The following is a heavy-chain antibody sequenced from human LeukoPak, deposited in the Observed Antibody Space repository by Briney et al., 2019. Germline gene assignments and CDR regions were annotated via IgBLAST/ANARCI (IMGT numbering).Heavy chain of an antibody. CDR3: AKDYSDSSGYFRVPHVFDF. CDR1: GFTFSSYA. J-gene: IGHJ4*02. D-gene: IGHD3-22*01. CDR2: ISYDGSNK. Sequence: GGSLRLSCAASGFTFSSYAMHWVRQAPGKGLEWVALISYDGSNKNYADSVKGRFTISRDNSKNTLYLQMNSLRAEDTAVYYCAKDYSDSSGYFRVPHVFDFWGQGTLVTVSS. V-gene: IGHV3-30*04.